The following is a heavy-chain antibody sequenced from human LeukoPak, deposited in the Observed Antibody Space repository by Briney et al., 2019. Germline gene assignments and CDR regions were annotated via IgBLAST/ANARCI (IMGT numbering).Heavy chain of an antibody. J-gene: IGHJ6*03. Sequence: ASVKVSCKTSTYSLPTYGITWVRQAPGQGLEWMGWISSYNGNTQYAQNFQGRLSLTTDTSTNTAYLELRGLRSNDTAVYLCARPAKGAYFYYYMDVWGQGSTVTVSS. V-gene: IGHV1-18*01. CDR3: ARPAKGAYFYYYMDV. D-gene: IGHD2-2*01. CDR2: ISSYNGNT. CDR1: TYSLPTYG.